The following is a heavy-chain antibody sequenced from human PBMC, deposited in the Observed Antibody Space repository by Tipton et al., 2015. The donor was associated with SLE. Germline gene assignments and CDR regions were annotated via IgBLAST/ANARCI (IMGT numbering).Heavy chain of an antibody. V-gene: IGHV3-30*18. CDR3: AKAARLRFLEWYTNQYFHH. Sequence: SLRLSCAASGFTFSSYGMRWVRQAPGKGLEWVAVISYDGSNKYYADSVKGRFTISRDNSKNTLYLQMNSLRAEDTAVYFCAKAARLRFLEWYTNQYFHHWGQGTLGTVSS. CDR2: ISYDGSNK. CDR1: GFTFSSYG. D-gene: IGHD3-3*01. J-gene: IGHJ1*01.